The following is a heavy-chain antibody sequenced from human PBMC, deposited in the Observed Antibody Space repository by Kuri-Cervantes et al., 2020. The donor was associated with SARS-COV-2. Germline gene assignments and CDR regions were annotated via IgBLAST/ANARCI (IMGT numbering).Heavy chain of an antibody. CDR1: GYTFTGYY. J-gene: IGHJ6*02. D-gene: IGHD6-19*01. CDR2: INPNSGGT. CDR3: ARDLGGKIAVAFYYYGMDV. V-gene: IGHV1-2*06. Sequence: ASVKVSCKASGYTFTGYYMHWVRQAPGQGLEWMGRINPNSGGTNYAQKFQGRVTMTRDTSISTAYMELSRLRSDDTAVYYCARDLGGKIAVAFYYYGMDVWGQGTTVTVSS.